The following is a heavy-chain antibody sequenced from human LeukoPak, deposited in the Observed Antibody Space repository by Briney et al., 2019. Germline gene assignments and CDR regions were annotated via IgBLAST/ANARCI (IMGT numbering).Heavy chain of an antibody. Sequence: KAGGSLRLSCAASGFTFSSYSMNWVRQAPGKGLEWVSYISSSSSTIYYADSVKGRFTISRDNAKNSLYLQISSLRAEDTAVYYCATESSGALDFWGQGTLVTVSS. CDR1: GFTFSSYS. J-gene: IGHJ4*02. V-gene: IGHV3-48*04. CDR3: ATESSGALDF. D-gene: IGHD1-26*01. CDR2: ISSSSSTI.